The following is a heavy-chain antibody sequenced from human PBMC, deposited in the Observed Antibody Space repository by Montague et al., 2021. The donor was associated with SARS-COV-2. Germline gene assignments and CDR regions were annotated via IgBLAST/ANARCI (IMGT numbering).Heavy chain of an antibody. V-gene: IGHV4-34*01. Sequence: SETLSLTCAVYGGSFSGNYWSWIRQPPGKGLGWIGEINHYGSTNXNPSLKSRVTMSVDTSKNQFSLKLSSVTAADTAVYYCARGLPVTTLFYYFGRDVWGQGTTVTVSS. D-gene: IGHD4-11*01. CDR3: ARGLPVTTLFYYFGRDV. CDR1: GGSFSGNY. CDR2: INHYGST. J-gene: IGHJ6*02.